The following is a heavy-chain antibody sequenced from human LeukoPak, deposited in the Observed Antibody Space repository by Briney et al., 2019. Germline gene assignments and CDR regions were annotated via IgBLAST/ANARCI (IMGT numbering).Heavy chain of an antibody. Sequence: MPSETLSLTCSVCGGTISSGGYYWSWIRQHPGKGLEWIGYIYYSGSTYYNPSLKARISISVDTSKNQFSLKLSSVTAADTSLYFCASVNYGDYERYFDLWGRGTLVTVSS. D-gene: IGHD4-17*01. CDR2: IYYSGST. J-gene: IGHJ2*01. CDR1: GGTISSGGYY. CDR3: ASVNYGDYERYFDL. V-gene: IGHV4-31*03.